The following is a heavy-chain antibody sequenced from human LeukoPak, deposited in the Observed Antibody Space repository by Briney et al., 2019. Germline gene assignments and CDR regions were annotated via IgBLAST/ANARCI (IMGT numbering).Heavy chain of an antibody. D-gene: IGHD6-13*01. Sequence: GSSVKVSCKASGGTFSSYAISWVRRAPGQGLEWMGRIIPILGIANYAQKFQGRVTITADKSTSTAYMELSSLRSEDTAVYYCASMNSGYSSSWYGHWGQGTLVTVSS. V-gene: IGHV1-69*04. CDR1: GGTFSSYA. CDR3: ASMNSGYSSSWYGH. CDR2: IIPILGIA. J-gene: IGHJ4*02.